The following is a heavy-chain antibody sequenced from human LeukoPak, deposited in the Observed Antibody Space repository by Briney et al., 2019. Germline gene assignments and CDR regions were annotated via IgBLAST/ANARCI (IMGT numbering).Heavy chain of an antibody. CDR3: ASCTSSSSGYCFDY. CDR1: GYTFTSYG. CDR2: ISAYNGNT. D-gene: IGHD6-6*01. V-gene: IGHV1-18*01. J-gene: IGHJ4*02. Sequence: ASVKVSCKASGYTFTSYGIIWVRQAPGQGLEWMGWISAYNGNTNYAQKLQGRVTMTTDTSTSTAYMELRSLRSDDTAVYYCASCTSSSSGYCFDYWGQGTLVTVSS.